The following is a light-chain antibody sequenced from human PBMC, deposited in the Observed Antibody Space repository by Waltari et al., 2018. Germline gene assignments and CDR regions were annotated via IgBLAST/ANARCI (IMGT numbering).Light chain of an antibody. J-gene: IGLJ1*01. V-gene: IGLV2-11*01. Sequence: QSALTQPRSVSGSPGQSVTISCTGTISDVGGHNYVSWYQQHPGKAPKLMIYDVNKRPSGVPDRFSGSKSGKTAALTISGLQGEDEADYYCYSYAGSSSFVFGTGTEIIVL. CDR1: ISDVGGHNY. CDR2: DVN. CDR3: YSYAGSSSFV.